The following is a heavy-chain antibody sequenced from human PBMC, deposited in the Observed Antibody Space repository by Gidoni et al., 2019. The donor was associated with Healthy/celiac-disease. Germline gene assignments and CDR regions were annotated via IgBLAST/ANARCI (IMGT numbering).Heavy chain of an antibody. D-gene: IGHD3-3*01. CDR2: IYSGGST. CDR1: VFTVSSNY. J-gene: IGHJ4*02. CDR3: ARGPPYYDFWSGYSSYFDY. Sequence: EVQLVESGGGLVQPGGSLRLSCAASVFTVSSNYMSWVRQAPGKGTEWVSVIYSGGSTYYADSVKGRFTISRDNSKNTLYLQMNSLRAEDTAVYYCARGPPYYDFWSGYSSYFDYWGQGTLVTVSS. V-gene: IGHV3-66*02.